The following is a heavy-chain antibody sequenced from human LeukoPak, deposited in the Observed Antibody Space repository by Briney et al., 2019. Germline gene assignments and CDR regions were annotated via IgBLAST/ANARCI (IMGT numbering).Heavy chain of an antibody. J-gene: IGHJ4*02. CDR1: GFTFSSYA. V-gene: IGHV3-23*01. CDR2: ISGSGGST. Sequence: GGSLRLSCAASGFTFSSYAMSWVRQAPGKGLDWVSAISGSGGSTYYADSVKGRFTISRDNSKNTLYLQMNSLGADDTAVYYCAKGNWRYFDYWGQGTLVTVSS. CDR3: AKGNWRYFDY. D-gene: IGHD1-1*01.